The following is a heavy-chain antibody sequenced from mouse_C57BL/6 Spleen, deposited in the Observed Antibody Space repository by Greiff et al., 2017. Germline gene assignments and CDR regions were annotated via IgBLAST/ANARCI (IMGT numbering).Heavy chain of an antibody. CDR3: ATGGSSYGFAY. CDR1: GYAFTNYL. Sequence: VQLQESGAELVRPGTSVKVSCKASGYAFTNYLIEWVKQRPGQGLAWIGVINPGSGGTNYNEKFKGKATLTADKSSSTAYMQLSSLTSEDSAVYFCATGGSSYGFAYWGQGTLVTVSA. CDR2: INPGSGGT. V-gene: IGHV1-54*01. D-gene: IGHD1-1*01. J-gene: IGHJ3*01.